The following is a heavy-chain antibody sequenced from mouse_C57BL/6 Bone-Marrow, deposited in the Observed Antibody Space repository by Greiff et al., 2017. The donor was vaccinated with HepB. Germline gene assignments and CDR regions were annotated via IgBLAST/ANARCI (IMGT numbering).Heavy chain of an antibody. CDR3: ARKFTKDYFDY. CDR1: GYSITSGYY. D-gene: IGHD1-1*01. Sequence: DVKLQESGPGLVKPSQSLSLTCSVTGYSITSGYYWNWIRQFPGNKLEWMGYISYDGSNNYNPSLKNRISITRDTSKNQFFLKLNSVTTEDTATYYCARKFTKDYFDYWGQGTTLTVSS. V-gene: IGHV3-6*01. J-gene: IGHJ2*01. CDR2: ISYDGSN.